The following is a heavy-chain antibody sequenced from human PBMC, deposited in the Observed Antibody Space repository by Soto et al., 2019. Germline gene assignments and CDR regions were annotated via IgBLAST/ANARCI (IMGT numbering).Heavy chain of an antibody. Sequence: PGESLKISCKGSGYSFTSYWIGWVRQMPGKGLEWMGIIYPGDSDTRYSPSFQGQVTISADKSISTAYLQWSSLKASDTAMYYCARQDSSSDYYYGMDVCGQGTTVTVSS. V-gene: IGHV5-51*01. D-gene: IGHD6-6*01. CDR1: GYSFTSYW. CDR3: ARQDSSSDYYYGMDV. CDR2: IYPGDSDT. J-gene: IGHJ6*02.